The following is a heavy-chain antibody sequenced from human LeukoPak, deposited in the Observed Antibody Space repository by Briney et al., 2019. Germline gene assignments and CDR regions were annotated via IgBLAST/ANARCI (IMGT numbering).Heavy chain of an antibody. CDR1: GFALSDYA. CDR2: IKEYEGD. V-gene: IGHV3-7*01. J-gene: IGHJ4*02. CDR3: ARWRGAQSEFDY. Sequence: GGSLRLSCAASGFALSDYALSWVRQAPGKGLEWVAHIKEYEGDFYLDSVRGRFTASRDNALNSVYLQMNSLRADDTAVYYCARWRGAQSEFDYWGQGALVTVSS. D-gene: IGHD1-26*01.